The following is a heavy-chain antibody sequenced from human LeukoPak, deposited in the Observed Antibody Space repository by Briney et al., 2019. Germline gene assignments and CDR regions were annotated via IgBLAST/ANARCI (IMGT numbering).Heavy chain of an antibody. Sequence: SETLSLTCTVSGGSISSYYWSWIRQPPGKGLEWIGSIYYSGSTYYNPSLKSRVTISVDTSKNQFSLKLSSVTAADTAVYYCATTTGTNDAFDIWGQGTMVTVSS. CDR2: IYYSGST. CDR3: ATTTGTNDAFDI. D-gene: IGHD1-1*01. CDR1: GGSISSYY. V-gene: IGHV4-59*05. J-gene: IGHJ3*02.